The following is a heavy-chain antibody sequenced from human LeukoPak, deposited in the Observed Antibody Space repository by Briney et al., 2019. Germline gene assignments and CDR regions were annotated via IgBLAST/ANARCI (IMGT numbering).Heavy chain of an antibody. CDR2: ISYDGSNK. CDR1: GFTFSSYG. D-gene: IGHD3-9*01. V-gene: IGHV3-30*03. Sequence: PGGSLRLSCAASGFTFSSYGMHWVRQAPGKGLEWVAVISYDGSNKYYADSVKGRFTISRDNAKNSLYLQMNSLRAEDTAVYYCARDSLYYDILTGYYTGGFDYWGQGTLVTVSS. CDR3: ARDSLYYDILTGYYTGGFDY. J-gene: IGHJ4*02.